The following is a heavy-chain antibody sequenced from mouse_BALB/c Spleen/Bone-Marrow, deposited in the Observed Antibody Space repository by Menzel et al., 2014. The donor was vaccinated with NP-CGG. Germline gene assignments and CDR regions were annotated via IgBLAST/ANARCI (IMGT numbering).Heavy chain of an antibody. CDR1: GFDFSRYW. V-gene: IGHV4-1*02. CDR3: ARPYYRYLYFDY. Sequence: EVQLVESGGGLVQPGGSLKLSCAASGFDFSRYWMNWVRQAPGKGLEWIGEINPDSSTINYTPFLKDKFIISRDNAKNTLYLQMNKVRSEDTALYYCARPYYRYLYFDYWGQGTTLTVSS. CDR2: INPDSSTI. J-gene: IGHJ2*01. D-gene: IGHD2-14*01.